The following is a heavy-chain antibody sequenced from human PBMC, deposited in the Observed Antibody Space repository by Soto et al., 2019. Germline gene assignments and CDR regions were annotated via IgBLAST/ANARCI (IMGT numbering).Heavy chain of an antibody. CDR3: ARVQDKVYGSGSYDIQYHYYHYVMDV. CDR2: IKQDGSEK. V-gene: IGHV3-7*01. J-gene: IGHJ6*02. CDR1: GFTFSSYW. D-gene: IGHD3-10*01. Sequence: GGSLRLSCAASGFTFSSYWMRWVRQAPGKGLEWVANIKQDGSEKYYVDSVKGRFTISRDNAKNSLYLQMNSLRAEDTAVYYCARVQDKVYGSGSYDIQYHYYHYVMDVSGQVTTVTV.